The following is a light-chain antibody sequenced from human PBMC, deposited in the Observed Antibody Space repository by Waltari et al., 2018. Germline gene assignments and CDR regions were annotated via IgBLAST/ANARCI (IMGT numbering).Light chain of an antibody. J-gene: IGLJ2*01. CDR3: AAWDDSLNGHVV. CDR1: NSNTGKKL. Sequence: QSVLTQPPSASGTPGPRVTISCSGSNSNTGKKLVSRYKQLPGTAPKLLIHSNNQRPSGVPDRFSGSKSGTSASLAISGLQSADEADYYCAAWDDSLNGHVVFGGGTKLTVL. V-gene: IGLV1-44*01. CDR2: SNN.